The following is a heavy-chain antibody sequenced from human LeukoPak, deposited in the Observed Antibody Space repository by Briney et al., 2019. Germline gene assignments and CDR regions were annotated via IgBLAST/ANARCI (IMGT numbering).Heavy chain of an antibody. Sequence: PGGSLRLSCAASGFTFSSYSMNWVRQAPGKGLEWVSSISSSSSYIYYADSVKGRFTISRDNAKNSLYLQMNSLRAEDTAVYYCAKDLGVRAYDPWGQGTLVTVSS. CDR1: GFTFSSYS. CDR3: AKDLGVRAYDP. V-gene: IGHV3-21*04. CDR2: ISSSSSYI. J-gene: IGHJ5*02. D-gene: IGHD3-10*01.